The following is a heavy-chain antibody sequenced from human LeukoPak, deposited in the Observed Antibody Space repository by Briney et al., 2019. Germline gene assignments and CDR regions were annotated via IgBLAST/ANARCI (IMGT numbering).Heavy chain of an antibody. J-gene: IGHJ4*02. Sequence: ASVKVSCKASGYTFTGYYMHWVRQAPGQGLEWMGWINPNSGGTNYAQKFQGRVTMTRDTSISTAYMELSRLRSDDTAVYYCAGSYYYGSGALDYWGQGTLVTVSS. D-gene: IGHD3-10*01. V-gene: IGHV1-2*02. CDR3: AGSYYYGSGALDY. CDR2: INPNSGGT. CDR1: GYTFTGYY.